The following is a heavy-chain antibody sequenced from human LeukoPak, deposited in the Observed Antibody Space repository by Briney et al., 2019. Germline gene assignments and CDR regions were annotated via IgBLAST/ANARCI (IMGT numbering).Heavy chain of an antibody. Sequence: PGGSLRLSCAASGFTFSSYGMHWVRQAPGKGLEWVAVISYDGSNKYYADSVKGRFTISRDNSKNTLYLQMNSLRADDTAVYYCARGVTARGFYYYMDVWGKGATVTISS. J-gene: IGHJ6*03. CDR2: ISYDGSNK. V-gene: IGHV3-30*03. CDR3: ARGVTARGFYYYMDV. CDR1: GFTFSSYG. D-gene: IGHD2-21*02.